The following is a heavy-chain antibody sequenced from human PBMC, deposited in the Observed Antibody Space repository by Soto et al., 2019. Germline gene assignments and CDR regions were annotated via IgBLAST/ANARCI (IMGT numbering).Heavy chain of an antibody. CDR1: GFNFSNHW. D-gene: IGHD2-21*02. Sequence: GGSLRLSCAASGFNFSNHWMHWVRQRPGEGLVWISRITSDGKSKAYAESVKGRFAISRDNAKNTLYLQMNGLTAEDTAVYYCARESGDWPLNWFDPWGLGTLVTVS. J-gene: IGHJ5*02. CDR2: ITSDGKSK. CDR3: ARESGDWPLNWFDP. V-gene: IGHV3-74*01.